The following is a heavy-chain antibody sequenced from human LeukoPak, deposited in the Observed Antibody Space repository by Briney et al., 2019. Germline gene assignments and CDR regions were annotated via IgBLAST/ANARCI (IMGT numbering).Heavy chain of an antibody. CDR2: IYTSGST. CDR1: GGSISSGSYY. J-gene: IGHJ4*02. Sequence: SETLSLTCTVSGGSISSGSYYWSWIRQPAGKGLEWIGRIYTSGSTDYNPSPKSRVTISVDTSKNHFSLKLSSVTAADTAVYYCARDFRGGYDFWSGYYTPYYFDYWGQGTLVTVSP. D-gene: IGHD3-3*01. V-gene: IGHV4-61*02. CDR3: ARDFRGGYDFWSGYYTPYYFDY.